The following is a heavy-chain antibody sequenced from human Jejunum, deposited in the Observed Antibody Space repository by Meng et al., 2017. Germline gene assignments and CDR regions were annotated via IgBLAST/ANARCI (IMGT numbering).Heavy chain of an antibody. Sequence: GGSLRLSCAASGFTFGDHAMHWVRQAPGKGLEWVSGITWSSDASGYRDTVKGRFTVSRDNAKNTLYLEMRSLRPEDTALYYCARDAQAQLRGTFDVWGQGTMVTVSS. D-gene: IGHD5-24*01. CDR1: GFTFGDHA. J-gene: IGHJ3*01. CDR3: ARDAQAQLRGTFDV. CDR2: ITWSSDAS. V-gene: IGHV3-9*01.